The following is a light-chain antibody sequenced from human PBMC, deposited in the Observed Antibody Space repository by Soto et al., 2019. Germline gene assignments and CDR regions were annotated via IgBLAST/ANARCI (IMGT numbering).Light chain of an antibody. Sequence: EIFLTQSPFTLSLSPVEIATLSCRASQSVSSTYLAWHQQKPGQAPRLLIYTASSRATGIPDRFSGSGSGTDFTLTIRRLEPEDFAVYYCQQYGSSPLTFGGGTKVDIK. CDR2: TAS. CDR1: QSVSSTY. CDR3: QQYGSSPLT. J-gene: IGKJ4*01. V-gene: IGKV3-20*01.